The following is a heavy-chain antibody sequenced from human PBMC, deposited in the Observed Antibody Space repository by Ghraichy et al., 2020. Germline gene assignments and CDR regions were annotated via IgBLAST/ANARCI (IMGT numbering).Heavy chain of an antibody. CDR1: GDSISSRTW. CDR3: ARFRPFDY. V-gene: IGHV3-7*01. J-gene: IGHJ4*02. CDR2: INQDGSEK. Sequence: GESLNISCAVSGDSISSRTWWSWVRQAPGKGLEWVANINQDGSEKYYVESVKGRFDISRDNAKDSLYLQIDSLRAEDTAVYYCARFRPFDYLGQGTLITVSS.